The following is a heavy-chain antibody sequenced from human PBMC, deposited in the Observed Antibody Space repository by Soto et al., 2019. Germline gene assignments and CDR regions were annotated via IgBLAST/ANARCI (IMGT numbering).Heavy chain of an antibody. CDR1: GFTFTTYS. CDR3: ESSSHGVNNWFNP. D-gene: IGHD6-13*01. Sequence: EVQLVDSGGGLVKPGGSLRLSCAASGFTFTTYSMNWVRQAPGKGLEWVSSISSSSSYIYYADSVKGRFTISRDNAKNSLYLQMNILRAEDTAVYYCESSSHGVNNWFNPWGQGTLVIVSS. V-gene: IGHV3-21*01. CDR2: ISSSSSYI. J-gene: IGHJ5*02.